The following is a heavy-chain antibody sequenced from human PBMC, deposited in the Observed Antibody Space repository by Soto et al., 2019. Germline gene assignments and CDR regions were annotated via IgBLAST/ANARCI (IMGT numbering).Heavy chain of an antibody. D-gene: IGHD6-13*01. V-gene: IGHV1-69*13. J-gene: IGHJ5*02. CDR3: PRDSIGAAGYNWFDP. CDR2: VIPIVVTA. CDR1: RCTFSSYS. Sequence: SVNVSCKSSRCTFSSYSISWVRQAPAQGLECMGWVIPIVVTANCAQDFLGGVTITADESTSRAYMELSSLRSEDTAVYYCPRDSIGAAGYNWFDPWGQGTLVTVSS.